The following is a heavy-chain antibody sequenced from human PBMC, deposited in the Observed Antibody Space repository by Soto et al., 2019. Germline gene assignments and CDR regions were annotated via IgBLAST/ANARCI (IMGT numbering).Heavy chain of an antibody. D-gene: IGHD2-15*01. CDR1: GFSLSTSGVG. CDR2: IYWYDAK. V-gene: IGHV2-5*01. Sequence: QITLKESVPTMVKPTKTLTLTGTCSGFSLSTSGVGVGGIRQPPGKALEWLTFIYWYDAKRDRAFMKRRLTITKHTSKRQVVLTMTNMDPEDTARYYCAHLVVARIPYYFDSCGQGTLVAVSS. J-gene: IGHJ4*02. CDR3: AHLVVARIPYYFDS.